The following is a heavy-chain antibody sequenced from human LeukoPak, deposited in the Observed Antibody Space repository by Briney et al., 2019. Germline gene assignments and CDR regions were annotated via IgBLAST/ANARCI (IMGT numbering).Heavy chain of an antibody. Sequence: SVKVSCKASGGTFSSYAISWVRQAPGQGLEWMGRIIPILGIANYAQKFQGRVTITADKSTSTAYMELSSLRSEDTAVYYCARGTGTTSFDPWGQGTLVTVSS. V-gene: IGHV1-69*04. D-gene: IGHD1-7*01. CDR2: IIPILGIA. CDR3: ARGTGTTSFDP. J-gene: IGHJ5*02. CDR1: GGTFSSYA.